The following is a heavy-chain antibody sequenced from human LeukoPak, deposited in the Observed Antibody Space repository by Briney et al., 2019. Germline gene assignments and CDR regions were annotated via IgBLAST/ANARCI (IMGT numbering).Heavy chain of an antibody. CDR1: GGSISSYY. Sequence: SETLSLTCTVSGGSISSYYWSWIRQPPGKGLEWIGYIYYSGSTNYNPSLKSRVTISVDTSKNQFSLKLSSVTAADTAVYYCARGQLLRWSSYWYFDLWGRGTLVTVPS. V-gene: IGHV4-59*01. CDR3: ARGQLLRWSSYWYFDL. D-gene: IGHD4-23*01. J-gene: IGHJ2*01. CDR2: IYYSGST.